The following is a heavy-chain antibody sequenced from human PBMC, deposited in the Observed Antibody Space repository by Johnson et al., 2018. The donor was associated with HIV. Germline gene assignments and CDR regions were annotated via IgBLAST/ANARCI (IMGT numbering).Heavy chain of an antibody. CDR1: GFTFSSYW. CDR2: IKQDGSEK. CDR3: ARDSVSSGWYVAFDI. D-gene: IGHD6-19*01. Sequence: VQLVESGGVAVQPGGSLRLSCAASGFTFSSYWMSWVRQAPGKGLEWVANIKQDGSEKYYVDSVKGRFTISRDNAKNSLYLQMNSLRAEDTAVYFCARDSVSSGWYVAFDIWGQGTMVTVSS. V-gene: IGHV3-7*01. J-gene: IGHJ3*02.